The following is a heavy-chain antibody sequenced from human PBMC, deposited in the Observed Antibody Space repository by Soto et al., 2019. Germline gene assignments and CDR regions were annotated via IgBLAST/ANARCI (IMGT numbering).Heavy chain of an antibody. J-gene: IGHJ4*02. Sequence: SETLSLTCTVSGGSISSGGYYWSWIRQHPGKGLEWIGYIYYSGSTYYNPSLKSRVTISVDTSKNQFSLKLSSVTAADTAVYYCARDARRITIFGVVSSYFDYWGQGTLVTVSS. CDR1: GGSISSGGYY. CDR2: IYYSGST. D-gene: IGHD3-3*01. CDR3: ARDARRITIFGVVSSYFDY. V-gene: IGHV4-31*03.